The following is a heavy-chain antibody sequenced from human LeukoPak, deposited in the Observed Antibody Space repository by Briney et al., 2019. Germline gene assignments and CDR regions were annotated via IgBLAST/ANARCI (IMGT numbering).Heavy chain of an antibody. V-gene: IGHV3-30*03. CDR2: ISYDGSNK. CDR1: GFTFSSYG. J-gene: IGHJ4*02. D-gene: IGHD5-24*01. CDR3: ARMAGGLWDY. Sequence: PGRSLRLSCAASGFTFSSYGMHWVRQAPGKGLEWAAVISYDGSNKYYADSVKGRFTISRDNSKNSLYLQLNSLRAEDTAVYYCARMAGGLWDYWGQGTLVTVSS.